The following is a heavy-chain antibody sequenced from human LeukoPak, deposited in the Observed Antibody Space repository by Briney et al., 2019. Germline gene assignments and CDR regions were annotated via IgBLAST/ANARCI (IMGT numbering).Heavy chain of an antibody. CDR3: ASIAVADYYFDY. CDR1: GGSISSSSYY. D-gene: IGHD6-19*01. Sequence: PSETLSLTCTVSGGSISSSSYYWGWIRQPPGKGLEWIGSIYYSGSTYYNPSLKGRVTISVDTSKNQFSLKLSSVTAADTAVYYCASIAVADYYFDYWGQGTLVTVSS. J-gene: IGHJ4*02. CDR2: IYYSGST. V-gene: IGHV4-39*07.